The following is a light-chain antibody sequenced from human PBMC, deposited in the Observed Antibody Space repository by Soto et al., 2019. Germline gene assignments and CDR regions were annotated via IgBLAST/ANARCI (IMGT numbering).Light chain of an antibody. Sequence: EIVLAQSPDTLSLSPGERATLSCRTSQSMSTNYLAWYQQKSGQPPRLLIYGASIRATGIPDRFSGSGSGTDFTLTISRLEPEDFAVYYCHQYDSSPLTFGGGAKVDLK. CDR3: HQYDSSPLT. CDR2: GAS. CDR1: QSMSTNY. J-gene: IGKJ4*01. V-gene: IGKV3-20*01.